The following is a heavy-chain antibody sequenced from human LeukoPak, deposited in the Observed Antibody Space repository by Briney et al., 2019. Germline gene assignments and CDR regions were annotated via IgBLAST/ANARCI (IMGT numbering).Heavy chain of an antibody. CDR3: ARFSADCCTSSCYVDY. V-gene: IGHV4-59*08. Sequence: SETLSLTCSVSGSPIARHHWTWIRQSPGQGMELVGHIWYTGTTNYNPSLQGRGLITLDTSTSQFSLRLKSMSAAASAAYDCARFSADCCTSSCYVDYWGRGTLVTVSS. CDR1: GSPIARHH. J-gene: IGHJ4*02. CDR2: IWYTGTT. D-gene: IGHD2-2*01.